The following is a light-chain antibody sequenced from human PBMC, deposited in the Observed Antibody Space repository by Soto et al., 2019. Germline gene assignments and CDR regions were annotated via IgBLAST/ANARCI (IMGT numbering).Light chain of an antibody. CDR1: QSVSSH. CDR3: QQRSNWPPEFT. CDR2: DAS. J-gene: IGKJ3*01. V-gene: IGKV3-11*01. Sequence: EIVLTQSPATLSLSPGERATLSCRASQSVSSHLTWYQQKPGQAPRLLIYDASNRATGIPDRFSGSGSGTDFTLTISSLDPEDFAVYYCQQRSNWPPEFTFGPGTKVDIK.